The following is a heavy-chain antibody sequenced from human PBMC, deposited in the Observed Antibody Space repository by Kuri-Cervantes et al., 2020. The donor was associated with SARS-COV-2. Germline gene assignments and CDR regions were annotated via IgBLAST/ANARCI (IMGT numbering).Heavy chain of an antibody. J-gene: IGHJ4*02. Sequence: GESLKISCAASGFTFSSYAMSWVRQAPGKGLEWVSAISGSGGSTYYAASVKGRFTISRDNSKNTLDLQMNNLRAEATAVYYCARDRSGRTNASLRLDYFDDWGQGTLVTVSS. CDR2: ISGSGGST. V-gene: IGHV3-23*01. D-gene: IGHD2-8*01. CDR3: ARDRSGRTNASLRLDYFDD. CDR1: GFTFSSYA.